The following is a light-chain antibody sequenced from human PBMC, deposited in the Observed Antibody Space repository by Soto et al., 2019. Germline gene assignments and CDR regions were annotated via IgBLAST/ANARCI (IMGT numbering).Light chain of an antibody. CDR1: RSDVGAYNY. CDR3: SSFTSRFTFV. V-gene: IGLV2-14*01. J-gene: IGLJ1*01. CDR2: EVT. Sequence: QSVLTQPASVSGSPGQSIAISCTGTRSDVGAYNYVSWYQQHPVKAPKLMISEVTNRPSGVSDRFSCSKSGNTASLTISGLQAEDEADYYCSSFTSRFTFVFGTGTKVTVL.